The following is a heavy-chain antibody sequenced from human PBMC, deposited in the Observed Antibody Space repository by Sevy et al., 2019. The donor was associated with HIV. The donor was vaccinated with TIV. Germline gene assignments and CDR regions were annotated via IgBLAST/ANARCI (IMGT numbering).Heavy chain of an antibody. D-gene: IGHD5-12*01. Sequence: GGCLRLSCAASGFLFSDYEMNWVRQAPGKGLEWVSYISSSGSTIYYADSVKGRFTISRDNAENSLFLQMNSLRAEDTAVYYCASLTIACLGYDRVDYWGQGTLVTVSS. V-gene: IGHV3-48*03. J-gene: IGHJ4*02. CDR3: ASLTIACLGYDRVDY. CDR2: ISSSGSTI. CDR1: GFLFSDYE.